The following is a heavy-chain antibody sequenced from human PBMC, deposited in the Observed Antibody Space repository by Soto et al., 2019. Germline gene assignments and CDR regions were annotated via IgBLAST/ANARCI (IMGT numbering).Heavy chain of an antibody. V-gene: IGHV3-21*06. CDR3: SGCSGGACHKNYGMDV. J-gene: IGHJ6*02. Sequence: EVHLVESGGGLVKPGGSLRLSCAVSGFTFSSCTMNWVRQAPGKGLEWVSSISPSSGHIYYADSVKGRFTISRDNAKNSLFLQMNSLRGEDTAVYYCSGCSGGACHKNYGMDVWGQGTTFTVSS. CDR2: ISPSSGHI. D-gene: IGHD2-15*01. CDR1: GFTFSSCT.